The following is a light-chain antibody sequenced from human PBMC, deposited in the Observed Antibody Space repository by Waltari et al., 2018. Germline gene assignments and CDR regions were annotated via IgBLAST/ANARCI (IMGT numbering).Light chain of an antibody. J-gene: IGKJ1*01. CDR2: STS. Sequence: SCMASHCLSSPVAWYLQRPGQAPMLLIYSTSTRATGIPARFNGSWSRTEFTLTISSLQSEDFAIYYCQQYNYWRWTFGQGTRVEIK. CDR3: QQYNYWRWT. CDR1: HCLSSP. V-gene: IGKV3D-15*01.